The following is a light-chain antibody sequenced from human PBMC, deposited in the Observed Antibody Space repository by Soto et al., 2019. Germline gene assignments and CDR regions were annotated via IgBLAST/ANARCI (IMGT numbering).Light chain of an antibody. Sequence: DIQLTQSPSSLSASVGDRVTITRLASQMIDRWLAWYQQRPGKAPKILIYHASSMXTGVPSRFSGSGSGTEFTLTISSLQPDDFTNHYCQHYNSYGTFGQGTQVDI. CDR3: QHYNSYGT. CDR2: HAS. V-gene: IGKV1-5*01. J-gene: IGKJ1*01. CDR1: QMIDRW.